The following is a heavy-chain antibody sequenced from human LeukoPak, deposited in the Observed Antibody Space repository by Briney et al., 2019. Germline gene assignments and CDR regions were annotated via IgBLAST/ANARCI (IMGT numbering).Heavy chain of an antibody. CDR3: ASGITGT. D-gene: IGHD1-20*01. Sequence: PGGFLRLSCAASGFTFSSYAMHWDRQAPGKVLEWVAAISYDGGNKYYADSVKGRFTISRVNSKNTLYLQMNSLRVEDTALYYCASGITGTWGQGTLVIVSS. CDR2: ISYDGGNK. J-gene: IGHJ5*02. CDR1: GFTFSSYA. V-gene: IGHV3-30*04.